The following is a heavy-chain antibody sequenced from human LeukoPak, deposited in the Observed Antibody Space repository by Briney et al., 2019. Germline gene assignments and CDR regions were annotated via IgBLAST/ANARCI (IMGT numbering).Heavy chain of an antibody. CDR2: ISYDGSNK. Sequence: GGSLRLSCAASGFTFTNYGIHWVRQAPGKGLEWVAVISYDGSNKYYADSVKGRFTISRDNSKNTLYLQMSSLRAEDTAVYYCAQQRTLWQQLLDYWGQGTLVTVSS. CDR1: GFTFTNYG. J-gene: IGHJ4*02. CDR3: AQQRTLWQQLLDY. D-gene: IGHD6-13*01. V-gene: IGHV3-30*03.